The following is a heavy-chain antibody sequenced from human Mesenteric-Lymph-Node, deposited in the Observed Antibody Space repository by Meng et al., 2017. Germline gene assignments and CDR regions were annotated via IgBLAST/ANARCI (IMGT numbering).Heavy chain of an antibody. J-gene: IGHJ4*02. V-gene: IGHV3-33*01. CDR2: IWYDGSNK. CDR3: ARDPEGVTTVVTRDFDY. CDR1: GFTFSSYG. D-gene: IGHD4-23*01. Sequence: GESLKISCAASGFTFSSYGMHWVRQAPGKGLEWVAVIWYDGSNKYYADSVKGRFTISRDNSKNTLYLQMNSLRAEDTAVYYCARDPEGVTTVVTRDFDYWGQGTLVTVSS.